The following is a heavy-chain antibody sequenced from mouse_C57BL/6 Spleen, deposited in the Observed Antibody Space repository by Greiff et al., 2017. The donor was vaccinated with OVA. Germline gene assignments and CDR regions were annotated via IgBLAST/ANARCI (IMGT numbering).Heavy chain of an antibody. CDR3: TRTTTGPFAY. CDR1: GYTFTSYW. Sequence: VQLQQSGTVLARPGASVKMSCKTSGYTFTSYWMHWVKQRPGQGLEWIGAIYPGNSDTSYNQKFKGKAKLTAVTSASTAYMELSSLTNEDSAVYYCTRTTTGPFAYWGQGTLVTVSA. V-gene: IGHV1-5*01. CDR2: IYPGNSDT. J-gene: IGHJ3*01. D-gene: IGHD1-1*01.